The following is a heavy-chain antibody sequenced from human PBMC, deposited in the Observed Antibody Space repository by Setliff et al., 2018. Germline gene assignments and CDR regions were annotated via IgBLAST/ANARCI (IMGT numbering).Heavy chain of an antibody. CDR1: GFTFSSYW. D-gene: IGHD2-2*01. V-gene: IGHV3-7*01. CDR2: IKQDGSEK. Sequence: LRLSCAASGFTFSSYWMSWVRQAPGKGLEWVANIKQDGSEKYYVDSVKGRFTISRDNARNSLYLQMNSLRAEDTAVYYCAKNGGDIVVVPAAPIDYWGQGTLVTVSS. CDR3: AKNGGDIVVVPAAPIDY. J-gene: IGHJ4*02.